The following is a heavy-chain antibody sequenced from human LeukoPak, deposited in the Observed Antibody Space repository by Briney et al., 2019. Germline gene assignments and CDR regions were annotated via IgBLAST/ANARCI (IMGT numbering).Heavy chain of an antibody. D-gene: IGHD3-22*01. J-gene: IGHJ5*02. Sequence: SETLSLTCTVSGGSISSSSYYWGWTRQPPGKGLEWIGSIYYSGSTYYNPSLKSRVTISVDTSKNQFSLKLSSVTAADTAVYYCASQEYYYDSSGYANWFDPWGQGTLVTVSS. CDR1: GGSISSSSYY. CDR2: IYYSGST. V-gene: IGHV4-39*01. CDR3: ASQEYYYDSSGYANWFDP.